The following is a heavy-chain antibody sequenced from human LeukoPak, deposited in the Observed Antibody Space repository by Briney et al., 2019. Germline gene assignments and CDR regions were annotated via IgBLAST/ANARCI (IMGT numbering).Heavy chain of an antibody. Sequence: SETLSLTCTVAGGSISSGDYYWSWIRQPPGKGLEWLGNIYYTGSTNYNPSLKSRVTISVDTSKNQFSLKLSSVTAADTAVYYCARAPIVVVPAAKPSYYYYGMDVWGKGTTVTVSS. J-gene: IGHJ6*04. CDR3: ARAPIVVVPAAKPSYYYYGMDV. V-gene: IGHV4-61*08. CDR2: IYYTGST. D-gene: IGHD2-2*01. CDR1: GGSISSGDYY.